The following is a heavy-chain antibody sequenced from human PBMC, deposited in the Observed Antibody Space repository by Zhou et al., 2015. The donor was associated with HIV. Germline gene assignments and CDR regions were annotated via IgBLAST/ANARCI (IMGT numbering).Heavy chain of an antibody. CDR1: GGTFSSYA. D-gene: IGHD2-15*01. Sequence: QVQLVQSGAEVKKPGSSVKVSCKASGGTFSSYAISWVRQAPGQGLEWMGGIIPIFGTANYAQKFQGRVTITADESTSTAYMELSSLRSEDTAVYYCARAEGYCSGGSCYSGLSDAFDIWGQGTMVTVSS. CDR2: IIPIFGTA. CDR3: ARAEGYCSGGSCYSGLSDAFDI. V-gene: IGHV1-69*01. J-gene: IGHJ3*02.